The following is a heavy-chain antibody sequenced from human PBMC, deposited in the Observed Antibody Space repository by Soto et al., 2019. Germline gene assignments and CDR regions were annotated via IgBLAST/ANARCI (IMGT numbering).Heavy chain of an antibody. CDR2: IHYDGST. CDR3: AGNYDVLTGRGDLDV. CDR1: GGSISQYY. J-gene: IGHJ6*02. Sequence: SETLSLTCTVSGGSISQYYWNWILQPPGKGLEWIGNIHYDGSTNYNPSLKSRVTVSVDTSKNQFSLKLSSVTAADTAVYYCAGNYDVLTGRGDLDVWGQGTTVTVAS. V-gene: IGHV4-59*08. D-gene: IGHD3-9*01.